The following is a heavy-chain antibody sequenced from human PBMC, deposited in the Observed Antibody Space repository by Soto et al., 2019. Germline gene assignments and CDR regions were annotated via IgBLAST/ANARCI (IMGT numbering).Heavy chain of an antibody. J-gene: IGHJ4*02. CDR1: GYTFTSYY. V-gene: IGHV1-18*04. D-gene: IGHD5-12*01. CDR2: ISAYNGNT. Sequence: ASVKVSCKASGYTFTSYYMHWVRQAPGQGLEWMGWISAYNGNTNYAQKLQGRVTMTTDTSTSTAYMELRSLRSDDTAVYYCARDGRMVAHTRYYFDYWGQGTLVTVSS. CDR3: ARDGRMVAHTRYYFDY.